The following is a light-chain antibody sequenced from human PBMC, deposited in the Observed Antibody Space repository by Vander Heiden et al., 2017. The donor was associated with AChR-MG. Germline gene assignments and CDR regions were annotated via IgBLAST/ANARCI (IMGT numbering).Light chain of an antibody. Sequence: SYVLTQPPSVSVAPGKTSTLACEGNHIGGKSGHWYQQKPGQAPKLVVYDDSDRPAGIPDRFSGSNSANTATLTINRVEAGDEADYYCQVWDVTDDWVFGGGTKLTVL. CDR3: QVWDVTDDWV. CDR2: DDS. V-gene: IGLV3-21*03. CDR1: HIGGKS. J-gene: IGLJ3*02.